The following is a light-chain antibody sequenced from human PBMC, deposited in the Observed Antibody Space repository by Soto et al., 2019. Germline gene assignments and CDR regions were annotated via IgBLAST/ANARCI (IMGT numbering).Light chain of an antibody. V-gene: IGKV1-5*01. CDR2: DAS. CDR3: QQYNSYST. CDR1: QSVSIW. Sequence: DIQMTQSPSTLSASVGDRVTITCRASQSVSIWLAWYQQKPGKAPKLLIYDASSLESGVPSRFSGSGSGTEFTLTIRSLQPDDFATYYCQQYNSYSTFGQGTKLEIK. J-gene: IGKJ2*01.